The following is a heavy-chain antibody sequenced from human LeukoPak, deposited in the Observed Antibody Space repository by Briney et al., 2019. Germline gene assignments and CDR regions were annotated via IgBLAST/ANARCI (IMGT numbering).Heavy chain of an antibody. CDR2: ISYLSSHV. Sequence: GGSLRLSCSASGFTFSDYDMNWVRQAPGKGLEWVSSISYLSSHVYYGDSVKGRFSISRDNAKNSLYLQMNSLGAEDTAIYYCGRAFPPLRTSSAGDLWGQGILVTVSS. V-gene: IGHV3-21*01. J-gene: IGHJ4*02. CDR1: GFTFSDYD. CDR3: GRAFPPLRTSSAGDL. D-gene: IGHD3-16*01.